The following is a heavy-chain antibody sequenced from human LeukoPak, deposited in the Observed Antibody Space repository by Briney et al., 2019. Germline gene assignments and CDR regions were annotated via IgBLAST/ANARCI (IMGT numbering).Heavy chain of an antibody. CDR2: INHSGST. J-gene: IGHJ3*02. CDR3: ARRPYHYDIIGPI. Sequence: SETLSLTCAVYGGSFSGYYWSWIRQPPGKGLEWIGEINHSGSTNYNPSLKSRVTISVDTSKNQFSLKLSSVTAADTAVYYCARRPYHYDIIGPIWGRGTLVTVSS. V-gene: IGHV4-34*01. CDR1: GGSFSGYY. D-gene: IGHD3-22*01.